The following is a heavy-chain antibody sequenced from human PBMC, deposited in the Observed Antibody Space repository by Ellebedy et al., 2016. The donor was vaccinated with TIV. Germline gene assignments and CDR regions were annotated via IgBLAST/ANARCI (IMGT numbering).Heavy chain of an antibody. CDR2: INAGGATI. Sequence: GESLKISCAASGFTFSSYSMNWVRQAPGRGLEWLSFINAGGATIYADSVRGRFTVSRDNAKNLLYLQMNSLRADDTAVYYCANYDYGGNSVEYWGQGALVTVSS. D-gene: IGHD4-23*01. V-gene: IGHV3-48*01. CDR1: GFTFSSYS. J-gene: IGHJ4*02. CDR3: ANYDYGGNSVEY.